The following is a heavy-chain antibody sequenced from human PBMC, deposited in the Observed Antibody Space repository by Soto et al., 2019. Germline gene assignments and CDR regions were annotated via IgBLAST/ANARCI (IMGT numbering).Heavy chain of an antibody. CDR2: IYWNDDK. V-gene: IGHV2-5*01. CDR1: GFSLSTSGAG. CDR3: AHSYARENYYDSSGYYSPGLFDY. J-gene: IGHJ4*02. Sequence: SGPTLVNPTQTLTLTCTFSGFSLSTSGAGVGWIRQPPGKALEWLALIYWNDDKRYSPSLKSRLTITKDTSKNQVVLTMTNMDPVDTATYYCAHSYARENYYDSSGYYSPGLFDYWGQGTLVTVSS. D-gene: IGHD3-22*01.